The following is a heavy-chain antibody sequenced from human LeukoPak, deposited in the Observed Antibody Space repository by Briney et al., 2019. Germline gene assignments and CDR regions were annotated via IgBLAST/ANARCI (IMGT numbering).Heavy chain of an antibody. CDR1: GYTFTGYY. J-gene: IGHJ4*02. CDR2: INPKNGGS. Sequence: ASVKVSCKASGYTFTGYYMHWVRQAPGQGLEWVGWINPKNGGSNYAQKFQGRVTMTRDRSISTAYMELTRLRPDDTAVYYCARAFGSGRGSDYWGQGTLVTVSS. CDR3: ARAFGSGRGSDY. V-gene: IGHV1-2*02. D-gene: IGHD3-10*01.